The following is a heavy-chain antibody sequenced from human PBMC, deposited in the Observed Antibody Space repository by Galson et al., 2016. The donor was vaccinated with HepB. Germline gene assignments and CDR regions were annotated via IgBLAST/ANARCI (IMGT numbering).Heavy chain of an antibody. CDR1: GFTFTKYL. J-gene: IGHJ6*02. Sequence: CKASGFTFTKYLIHWVRQAPGQRLEYMGWINAGNGNTKYSQNFQGRVSITRDTSASIVYMELSSLRSEDTALYYCARGQLVSYGMDVWGQGTTVTVSS. CDR2: INAGNGNT. D-gene: IGHD6-6*01. V-gene: IGHV1-3*01. CDR3: ARGQLVSYGMDV.